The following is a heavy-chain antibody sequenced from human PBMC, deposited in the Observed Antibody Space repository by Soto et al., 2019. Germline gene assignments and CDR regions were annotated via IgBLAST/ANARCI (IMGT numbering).Heavy chain of an antibody. V-gene: IGHV3-64*01. CDR3: AREFPLKSLTGYSRYFDP. D-gene: IGHD3-9*01. CDR2: ISSNGGST. Sequence: PGGSLRLSCAASGFTFSSYAMHWVRQAPGKGLEYVSAISSNGGSTYYANSVKGRFTISRDNSKNTLYLQMGSLRAEDMAVYYCAREFPLKSLTGYSRYFDPWGQGTLVTVSS. CDR1: GFTFSSYA. J-gene: IGHJ5*02.